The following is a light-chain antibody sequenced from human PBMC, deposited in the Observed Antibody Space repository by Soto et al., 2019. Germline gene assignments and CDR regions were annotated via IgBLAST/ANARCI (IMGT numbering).Light chain of an antibody. CDR1: SGDVGNYNL. CDR2: EDD. CDR3: CSYLGSSTV. J-gene: IGLJ7*01. V-gene: IGLV2-23*01. Sequence: QPVLTQPASVSSSPGQSITISCTGVSGDVGNYNLVSWYQQHPAKAPKLIIYEDDKRPSGVSNRFSGSKSGDTASLTISGLQSEDEAAYYCCSYLGSSTVFGGGTQLTVL.